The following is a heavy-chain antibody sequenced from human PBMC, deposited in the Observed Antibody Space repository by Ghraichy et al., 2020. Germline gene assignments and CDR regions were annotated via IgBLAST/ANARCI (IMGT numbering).Heavy chain of an antibody. CDR3: AGSSSWSQYYHGMDV. CDR2: SYRGGNT. CDR1: GFTVSDNV. V-gene: IGHV3-53*01. J-gene: IGHJ6*02. Sequence: ETLSLTCAASGFTVSDNVKSWGCQAPGTGLEWVSGSYRGGNTKYADTVKGRFTISRATSRNTLLFQMNSLTSADTAVYYCAGSSSWSQYYHGMDVWAKGPRSPSR. D-gene: IGHD6-13*01.